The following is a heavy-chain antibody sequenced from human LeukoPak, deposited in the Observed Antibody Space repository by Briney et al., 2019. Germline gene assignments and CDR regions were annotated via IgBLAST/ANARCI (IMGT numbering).Heavy chain of an antibody. CDR1: GFTFSTYA. V-gene: IGHV3-64D*06. Sequence: GGSLRLSCSASGFTFSTYAMHWVRQAPGKGLEYVSCITHNGGITYYADSVKGRFTISRDNSKNTLQLQMSSLRDEDTAVYYCAKDMSPRAEGFDYWGQGTLVTVSS. CDR3: AKDMSPRAEGFDY. CDR2: ITHNGGIT. J-gene: IGHJ4*02. D-gene: IGHD3-10*02.